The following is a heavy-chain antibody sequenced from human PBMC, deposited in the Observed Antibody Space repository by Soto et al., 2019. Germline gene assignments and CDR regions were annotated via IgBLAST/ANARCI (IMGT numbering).Heavy chain of an antibody. J-gene: IGHJ4*02. CDR1: GGSISSGGYS. CDR2: IYHSGST. Sequence: QLQVQESGSGLVKPSQTLSLTCAVSGGSISSGGYSWSWIRQPPGKGLEWIGYIYHSGSTYYNPSLKSRVTISVDRSKNQFSLKLSSVTAADTAVYYCARGAPVLFDYWGQGTLVTVSS. CDR3: ARGAPVLFDY. V-gene: IGHV4-30-2*01.